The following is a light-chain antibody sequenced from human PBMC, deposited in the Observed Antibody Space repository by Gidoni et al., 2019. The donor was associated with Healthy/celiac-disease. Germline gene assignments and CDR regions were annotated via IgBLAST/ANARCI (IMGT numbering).Light chain of an antibody. Sequence: QMTQSPSSLSASVGDRVTITCRASQSISSYLNWYQQKPGKAPKLLIYAASSLQSGVPSRFSGSGSGTDFTLTISSLQPEDFATYYCQQSYSTLYTFXQXTKLEIK. V-gene: IGKV1-39*01. CDR1: QSISSY. J-gene: IGKJ2*01. CDR3: QQSYSTLYT. CDR2: AAS.